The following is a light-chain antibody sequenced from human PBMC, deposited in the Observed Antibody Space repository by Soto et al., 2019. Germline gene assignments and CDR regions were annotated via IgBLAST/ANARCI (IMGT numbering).Light chain of an antibody. V-gene: IGKV3-15*01. Sequence: EIVMTQSPATLSVSPRERVTLSCRASQSISSILAWYQQKPGQAPRLLIYGASTRATGIPARFSGSGSGTEFTLTISSLQSEDFAVYYCQQYYTWPLTFGGGTNVEIK. CDR3: QQYYTWPLT. J-gene: IGKJ4*01. CDR1: QSISSI. CDR2: GAS.